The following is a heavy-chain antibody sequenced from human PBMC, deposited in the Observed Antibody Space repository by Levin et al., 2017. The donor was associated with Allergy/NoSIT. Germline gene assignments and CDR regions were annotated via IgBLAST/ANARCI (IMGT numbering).Heavy chain of an antibody. D-gene: IGHD6-13*01. Sequence: SETLSLTCTVSGGSISSYYWSWIRQPPGKGLEWIGYIYYSGSTNYNPSLKSRVTISVDTSKNQFSLKLSSVTAADTAVYYCAREVVAAAGYYYYGMDVWGQGTTVTVSS. J-gene: IGHJ6*02. CDR2: IYYSGST. CDR1: GGSISSYY. V-gene: IGHV4-59*01. CDR3: AREVVAAAGYYYYGMDV.